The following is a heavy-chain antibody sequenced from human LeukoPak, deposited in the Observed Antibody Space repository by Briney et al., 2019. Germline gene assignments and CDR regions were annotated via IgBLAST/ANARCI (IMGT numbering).Heavy chain of an antibody. D-gene: IGHD3-3*01. CDR3: AKGRFLEWLLTFDY. CDR1: GFTLSSYA. Sequence: GRSLRLSCAASGFTLSSYAMSWVRQAPGKGLKWVSAISGSGGSTYYADSVKGRFTISRDNSKNTLYLQMNSLRAEDTAVYYCAKGRFLEWLLTFDYWGQGTLVTVSS. J-gene: IGHJ4*02. V-gene: IGHV3-23*01. CDR2: ISGSGGST.